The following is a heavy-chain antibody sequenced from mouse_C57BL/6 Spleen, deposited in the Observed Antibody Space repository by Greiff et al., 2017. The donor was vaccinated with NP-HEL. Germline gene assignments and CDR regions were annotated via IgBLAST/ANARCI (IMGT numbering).Heavy chain of an antibody. V-gene: IGHV1-82*01. CDR1: GYAFSSSW. Sequence: VQLQQSGPELVKPGASVKISCKASGYAFSSSWMNWVKQRPGKGLEWIGRIYPGDGDTNYNGKFKGKATLTADKSSSTAYMQLSSLTSEDSAVYFCASSYGNYELGLFAYWGQRTLVTVSA. D-gene: IGHD2-1*01. CDR3: ASSYGNYELGLFAY. J-gene: IGHJ3*01. CDR2: IYPGDGDT.